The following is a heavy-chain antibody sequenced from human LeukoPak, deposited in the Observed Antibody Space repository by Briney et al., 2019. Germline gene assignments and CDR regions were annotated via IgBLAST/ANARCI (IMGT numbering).Heavy chain of an antibody. CDR1: GVSISSSEW. Sequence: SGTLSLTCAVSGVSISSSEWWIWVRQPPGQGLEWIGEIHRDGRTRYNPSLKSRVTMSMDYSKNQFSLSVTSVTAADTAIYYCGKTDIYFNPIDYWGPGSLVTVSS. V-gene: IGHV4-4*02. J-gene: IGHJ4*02. CDR3: GKTDIYFNPIDY. CDR2: IHRDGRT. D-gene: IGHD3-9*01.